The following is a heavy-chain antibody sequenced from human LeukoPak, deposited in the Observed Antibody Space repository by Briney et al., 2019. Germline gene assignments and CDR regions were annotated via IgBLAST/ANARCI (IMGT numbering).Heavy chain of an antibody. Sequence: PGGSLRLSCAASGFTFSSYAMHWVRQAPGKGLEWVAVISYDGSNKYYADSVKGRFTISRDNSKNTLYLQMNSLRAEDTAVYYCARDGRSLWGLDYWGQGTLVTVSS. J-gene: IGHJ4*02. CDR1: GFTFSSYA. CDR2: ISYDGSNK. CDR3: ARDGRSLWGLDY. V-gene: IGHV3-30-3*01. D-gene: IGHD2-21*01.